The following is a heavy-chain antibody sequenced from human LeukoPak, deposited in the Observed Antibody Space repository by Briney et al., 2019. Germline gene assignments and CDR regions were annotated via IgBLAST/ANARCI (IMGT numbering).Heavy chain of an antibody. CDR1: GYTFTGYY. CDR2: INPNSGNT. D-gene: IGHD3-10*01. V-gene: IGHV1-8*02. Sequence: GASVKVSCKASGYTFTGYYMHWVRQAPGQGLEWMGWINPNSGNTGYAQKFQGRVTMTRNTSISTAYMELSSLRSEDTAVYYCARGPDYYGSGSFYYMDVWGKGTTVTVSS. J-gene: IGHJ6*03. CDR3: ARGPDYYGSGSFYYMDV.